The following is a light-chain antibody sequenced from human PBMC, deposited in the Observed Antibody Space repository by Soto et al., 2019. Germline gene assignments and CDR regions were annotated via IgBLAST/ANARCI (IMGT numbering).Light chain of an antibody. J-gene: IGLJ2*01. Sequence: QSVLTQPASVSGSPGQSITISCTGTSSDVGAYNYVCWYQQHPGKVPKLLIYEVTNRPSGVSNRFSGSKSGNTASLTVSGLQPEDDSNYYCSSYAGSNNVVFGGGTKLTVL. CDR1: SSDVGAYNY. CDR3: SSYAGSNNVV. CDR2: EVT. V-gene: IGLV2-14*01.